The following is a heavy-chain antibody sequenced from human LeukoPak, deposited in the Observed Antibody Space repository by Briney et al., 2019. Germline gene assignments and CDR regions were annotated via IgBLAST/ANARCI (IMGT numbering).Heavy chain of an antibody. J-gene: IGHJ4*02. CDR3: AKDRHSSGPYYFDY. V-gene: IGHV3-30*02. D-gene: IGHD6-19*01. CDR2: IDYDGTDK. CDR1: GFTFISSG. Sequence: GGSLRLSCTASGFTFISSGMHWVRQGPGEGLAWVSFIDYDGTDKYYADSVKGRFTISRDNSKNTLYLQMNSLRAEDTAVYYCAKDRHSSGPYYFDYWGQGTLVTVSS.